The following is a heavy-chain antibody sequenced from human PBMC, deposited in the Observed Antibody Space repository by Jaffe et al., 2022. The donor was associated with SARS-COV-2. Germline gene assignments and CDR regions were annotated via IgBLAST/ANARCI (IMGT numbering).Heavy chain of an antibody. CDR2: ISYDGSNK. Sequence: QVQLVESGGGVVQPGRSLRLSCAASGFTFSSYAMHWVRQAPGKGLEWVAVISYDGSNKYYADSVKGRFTISRDNSKNTLYLQMNSLRAEDTAVYYCARGQWELLGAGALDYWGQGTLVTVSS. V-gene: IGHV3-30-3*01. D-gene: IGHD1-26*01. CDR1: GFTFSSYA. CDR3: ARGQWELLGAGALDY. J-gene: IGHJ4*02.